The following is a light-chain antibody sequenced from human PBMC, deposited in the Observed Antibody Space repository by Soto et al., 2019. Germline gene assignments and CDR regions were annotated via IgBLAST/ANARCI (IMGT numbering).Light chain of an antibody. Sequence: DIQMTQSPSILSASVGDRVTITCRASQNVDKWLAWYQQKPGKAPKLLIYKASTLESGVPSRFGGSGSGTEFTLTISSLQPDDFATYYCQQYDTSSRAFGPGTTVEIK. CDR1: QNVDKW. CDR3: QQYDTSSRA. J-gene: IGKJ1*01. CDR2: KAS. V-gene: IGKV1-5*03.